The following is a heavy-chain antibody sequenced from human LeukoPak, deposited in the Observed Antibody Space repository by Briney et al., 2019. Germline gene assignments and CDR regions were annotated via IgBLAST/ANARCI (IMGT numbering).Heavy chain of an antibody. J-gene: IGHJ5*02. Sequence: AGGSLRLSCAASGFTVSDNYMSWVRQAPGKGLEWVSVMYSRGDTYYAKSVKGRFTFSRDISKNTPYLQMNGLRTEDTAMYYCARDAPQVPAAGVLASWGQGTLVIVSS. CDR2: MYSRGDT. CDR3: ARDAPQVPAAGVLAS. CDR1: GFTVSDNY. V-gene: IGHV3-53*01. D-gene: IGHD6-13*01.